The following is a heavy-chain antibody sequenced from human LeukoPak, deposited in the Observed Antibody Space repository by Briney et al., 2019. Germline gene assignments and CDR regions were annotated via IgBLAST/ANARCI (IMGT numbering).Heavy chain of an antibody. D-gene: IGHD3-22*01. Sequence: PGGSLRLSCAASGFTFSSYWMSWVRRAPGKGLEWVANIKQDGSEKYYVDSVKGRFTISRDDAKNSLYLQMDSLRAEDTAVYYCARDPNYYDSSGYYRDAFDIWGQGTMVTVSS. CDR2: IKQDGSEK. V-gene: IGHV3-7*01. CDR1: GFTFSSYW. J-gene: IGHJ3*02. CDR3: ARDPNYYDSSGYYRDAFDI.